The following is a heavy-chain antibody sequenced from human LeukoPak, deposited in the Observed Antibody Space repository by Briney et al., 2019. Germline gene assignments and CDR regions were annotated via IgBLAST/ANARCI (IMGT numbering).Heavy chain of an antibody. J-gene: IGHJ4*02. CDR1: GFTFNSYW. V-gene: IGHV3-7*01. D-gene: IGHD4-17*01. CDR3: AREGLYGDYLFDY. CDR2: INQDGSEK. Sequence: GGSLTLSCAASGFTFNSYWMTWVRQAPGKGLEGVANINQDGSEKYYVVSVKGRFTISRDNAKNSLYLQMNRLRAEDTAVYYCAREGLYGDYLFDYWGQGTLVTVSS.